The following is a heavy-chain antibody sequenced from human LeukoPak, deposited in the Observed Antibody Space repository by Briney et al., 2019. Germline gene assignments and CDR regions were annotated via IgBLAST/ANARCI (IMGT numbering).Heavy chain of an antibody. J-gene: IGHJ4*02. Sequence: GGSLRLSCAASGFTFSSYAMHWVRQAPGKGLEWVAVISYDGSNKYYADSVKGRFTISRDNSKNTLYLQMNSLRAEDTAVYYCARWVCSPTSCYYFDYWGQGTLVVVSS. CDR1: GFTFSSYA. D-gene: IGHD2-2*01. CDR2: ISYDGSNK. CDR3: ARWVCSPTSCYYFDY. V-gene: IGHV3-30-3*01.